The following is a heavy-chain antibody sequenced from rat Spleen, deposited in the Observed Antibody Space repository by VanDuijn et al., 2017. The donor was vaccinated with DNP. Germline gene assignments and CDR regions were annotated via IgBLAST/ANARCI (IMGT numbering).Heavy chain of an antibody. CDR3: SRENYYSSDY. D-gene: IGHD1-1*01. V-gene: IGHV5-31*01. Sequence: EVQLVESGGGLVQPGRSLKLSCVASGFIFSNYWMTWIRQAPGKGLEWVASISSTGDNTYYSDSVKGRFSISRDNAKSTLYLQMNSLRSEDTATYYCSRENYYSSDYWGQGVMVTVSS. J-gene: IGHJ2*01. CDR2: ISSTGDNT. CDR1: GFIFSNYW.